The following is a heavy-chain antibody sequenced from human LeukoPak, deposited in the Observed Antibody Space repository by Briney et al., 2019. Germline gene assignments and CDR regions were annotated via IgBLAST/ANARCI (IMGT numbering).Heavy chain of an antibody. V-gene: IGHV4-38-2*02. CDR2: IYHGGNT. D-gene: IGHD3-16*01. CDR3: ARDPTLGAGNYYHAMDV. CDR1: GYSISSGYY. Sequence: PSETLSLTCTVSGYSISSGYYWGWIRQSPGKGLEWIGSIYHGGNTYYNPSLKSRATISVDTSENQFTLKLSSATAADTAVYYCARDPTLGAGNYYHAMDVWGIGTTVTVSS. J-gene: IGHJ6*04.